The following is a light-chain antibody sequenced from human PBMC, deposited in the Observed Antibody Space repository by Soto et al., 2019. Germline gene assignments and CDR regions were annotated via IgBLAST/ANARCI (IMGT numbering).Light chain of an antibody. CDR2: DVS. CDR1: SRDVGGYNS. CDR3: RSYTTGGSYV. V-gene: IGLV2-14*01. J-gene: IGLJ1*01. Sequence: QSALTQPASVSGSPGLSIAISCTGTSRDVGGYNSVSWYQQQPGKVPKLIIYDVSSRPSGVSNRFSGSKSGNTASLTISGLQAEDGGDYYCRSYTTGGSYVLGTGTKLTVL.